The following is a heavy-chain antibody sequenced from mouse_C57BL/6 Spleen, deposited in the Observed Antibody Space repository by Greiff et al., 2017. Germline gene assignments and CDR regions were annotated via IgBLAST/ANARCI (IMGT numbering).Heavy chain of an antibody. Sequence: EVQRVESGGGLVKPGGSLKLSCAASGFTFSSYAMSWVRQTPEKRLEWVATISDGGSYTYYPDNVKSRFTISRDNAKNNLYLQMSHLKSEDTAMYYCARDDYWGQGTTLTVSS. CDR1: GFTFSSYA. J-gene: IGHJ2*01. V-gene: IGHV5-4*01. CDR2: ISDGGSYT. CDR3: ARDDY.